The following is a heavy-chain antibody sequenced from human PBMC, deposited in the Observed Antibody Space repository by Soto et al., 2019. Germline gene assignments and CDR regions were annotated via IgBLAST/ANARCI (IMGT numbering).Heavy chain of an antibody. D-gene: IGHD3-3*01. CDR3: ARNLYDFWSGSDSGYDPPPVDY. CDR2: IWYDGSNK. Sequence: GGSLRLSCAASGFTFSSYGMHWVRQAPGKGLEWVAVIWYDGSNKYYADSVKGRFTISRDNSKNTLYLQMNSLRAEDTAVYYCARNLYDFWSGSDSGYDPPPVDYWGQGTLVTVSS. CDR1: GFTFSSYG. V-gene: IGHV3-33*01. J-gene: IGHJ4*02.